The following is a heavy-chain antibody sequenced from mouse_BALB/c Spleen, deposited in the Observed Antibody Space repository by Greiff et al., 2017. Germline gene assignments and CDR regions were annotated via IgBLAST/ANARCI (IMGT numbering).Heavy chain of an antibody. CDR3: AREGH. J-gene: IGHJ2*01. CDR2: IYPGDGDT. Sequence: VQLQQSGAELARPGASVKLSCKASGYTFTSYWMQWVKQRPGQGLEWIGAIYPGDGDTRYTQKFKGKATLTADKSSSTAYMQLSSLASEDSAVYYCAREGHWGQGTTLTVSS. V-gene: IGHV1-87*01. CDR1: GYTFTSYW.